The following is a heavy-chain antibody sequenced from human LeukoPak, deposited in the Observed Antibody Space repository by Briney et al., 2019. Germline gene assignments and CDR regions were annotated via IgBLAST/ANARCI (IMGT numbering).Heavy chain of an antibody. CDR3: AGARGLRVY. CDR1: GYTFTSYH. Sequence: ASVKVSCKASGYTFTSYHMHWGRQAPGQGLEWMGIINPSGGSTSYAQKFQGRVTMTRDTSTSTVYMELSSLRSEDTAVYFCAGARGLRVYWGQGTLVTVSS. V-gene: IGHV1-46*01. D-gene: IGHD5-12*01. CDR2: INPSGGST. J-gene: IGHJ4*02.